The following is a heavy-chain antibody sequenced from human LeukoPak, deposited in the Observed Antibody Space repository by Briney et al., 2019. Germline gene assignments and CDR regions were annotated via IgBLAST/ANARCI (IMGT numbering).Heavy chain of an antibody. Sequence: ASVKVSCKASGYTFTSYYMHWVRQAPGQGLEWMGIINPGGGSTSYAQKFQGRVTMARDTSTSTVYMELSSLRSEDTAVYYCAREDTAMGIYFDYWGQGTLVTVSS. D-gene: IGHD5-18*01. CDR2: INPGGGST. V-gene: IGHV1-46*01. J-gene: IGHJ4*02. CDR1: GYTFTSYY. CDR3: AREDTAMGIYFDY.